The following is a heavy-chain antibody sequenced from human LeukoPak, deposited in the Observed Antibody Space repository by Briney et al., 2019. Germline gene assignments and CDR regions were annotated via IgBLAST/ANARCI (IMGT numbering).Heavy chain of an antibody. V-gene: IGHV3-21*04. CDR1: GFTFSSYS. J-gene: IGHJ3*02. CDR2: ISSSSSYI. Sequence: GGSLRLSCAASGFTFSSYSMNWVRQAPGKGLEWVSSISSSSSYIYYADSVKGRFTISRDNSKNTLYLHMNSLRAEDTAVYFCARDPVAGSYAFDIWGQGTMVTVSS. CDR3: ARDPVAGSYAFDI. D-gene: IGHD6-19*01.